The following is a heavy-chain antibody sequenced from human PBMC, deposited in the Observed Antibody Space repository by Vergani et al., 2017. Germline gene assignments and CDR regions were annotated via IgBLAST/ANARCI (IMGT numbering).Heavy chain of an antibody. CDR3: ARISGGSAPYLHY. D-gene: IGHD2-15*01. Sequence: EVHLVESGGGLVQPGGSLRLSCAASGFTFGDYYMAWIRLAPGKGLDWVASIKRDGTETFYVDSVKGRFTISRDNAKPTLYLQMNSLRDEDRGVYYCARISGGSAPYLHYWGQGTLVTVAS. J-gene: IGHJ1*01. CDR1: GFTFGDYY. V-gene: IGHV3-7*01. CDR2: IKRDGTET.